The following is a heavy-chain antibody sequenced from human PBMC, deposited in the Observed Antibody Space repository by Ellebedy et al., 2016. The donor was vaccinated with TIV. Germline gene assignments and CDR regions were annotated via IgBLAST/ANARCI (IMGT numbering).Heavy chain of an antibody. V-gene: IGHV1-18*01. CDR1: GYIFTSYG. D-gene: IGHD6-13*01. J-gene: IGHJ4*02. CDR2: ISAHNGRT. Sequence: AASVKVSCKASGYIFTSYGFTWVRQAPGQGLEWMGWISAHNGRTEYEQNLQGRVTLTTDTSTSTAYMELRGLRSDDTAVYYCARDWASAGNHLDYWGQGTLVTVSS. CDR3: ARDWASAGNHLDY.